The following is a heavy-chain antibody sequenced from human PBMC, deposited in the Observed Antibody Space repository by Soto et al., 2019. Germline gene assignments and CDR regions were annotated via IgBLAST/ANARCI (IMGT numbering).Heavy chain of an antibody. D-gene: IGHD1-26*01. CDR3: AHAYGGRSLY. CDR2: IYWDDSK. J-gene: IGHJ4*02. V-gene: IGHV2-5*02. Sequence: QITLKESGPTLVKPTQTLTLTCTFSGFSLTTDRVGVGWIRQPPGEALEWLAVIYWDDSKTYRPSLESRLTITGDTSKNQVALTMTNMDSLDTATYYCAHAYGGRSLYWGQGTLVTVSS. CDR1: GFSLTTDRVG.